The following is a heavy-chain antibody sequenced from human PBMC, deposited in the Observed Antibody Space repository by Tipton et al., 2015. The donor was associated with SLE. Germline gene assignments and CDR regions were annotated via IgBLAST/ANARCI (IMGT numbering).Heavy chain of an antibody. CDR2: IYYSGST. V-gene: IGHV4-39*07. J-gene: IGHJ4*02. D-gene: IGHD3-10*01. CDR3: ARGKAGGSGKKLYFDY. CDR1: GGSISSSSYY. Sequence: LRLSCTVSGGSISSSSYYWGWIRQPPGKGLEWIGSIYYSGSTYYNPSLKSRVTISVDTSKNQFSLKLSSVTAADTAVYYCARGKAGGSGKKLYFDYWGQGTLVTVSS.